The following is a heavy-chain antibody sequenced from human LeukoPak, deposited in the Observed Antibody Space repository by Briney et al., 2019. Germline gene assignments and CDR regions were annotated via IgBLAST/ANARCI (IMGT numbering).Heavy chain of an antibody. J-gene: IGHJ4*02. Sequence: PGGSLRLSCAVSGFPFTRFYMSWIRQAPGKGLEWISYIGLSGSPLDYADSVRGRFTISRDNAKNSLYLELNSLRAEDTAVYYCARKDFSSGSFYYWGQGTLVTVSS. CDR2: IGLSGSPL. V-gene: IGHV3-11*04. D-gene: IGHD3-22*01. CDR3: ARKDFSSGSFYY. CDR1: GFPFTRFY.